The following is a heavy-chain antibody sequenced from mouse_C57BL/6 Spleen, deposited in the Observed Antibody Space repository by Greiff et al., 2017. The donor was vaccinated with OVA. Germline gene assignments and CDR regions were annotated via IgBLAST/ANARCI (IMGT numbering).Heavy chain of an antibody. D-gene: IGHD1-1*01. Sequence: QVQLQQPGAELVMPGASVKLSCKASGYTFTSYWMHWVKQRPGQGLEWIGEIDPSDSYTNYNQKFKGKSTLTVDKSSSTAYMQLSSLTSEDSAVYDYARAGGGSSYWYFDVWGTGTTVTVSS. CDR1: GYTFTSYW. CDR2: IDPSDSYT. J-gene: IGHJ1*03. V-gene: IGHV1-69*01. CDR3: ARAGGGSSYWYFDV.